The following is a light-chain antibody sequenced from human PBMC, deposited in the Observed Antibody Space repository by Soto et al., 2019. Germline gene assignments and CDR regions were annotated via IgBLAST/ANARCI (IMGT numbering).Light chain of an antibody. CDR3: QSFDISTVI. CDR1: SGSIASNY. CDR2: EHN. Sequence: NFMLTQPHSVSESPGKTVTISCTHSSGSIASNYVQWYQQRPGSAPTTVIYEHNQRPSGVPDRFSGSTDGSSNSASLTISGLQTEDEADYYCQSFDISTVIFGGGTKLTVL. J-gene: IGLJ2*01. V-gene: IGLV6-57*04.